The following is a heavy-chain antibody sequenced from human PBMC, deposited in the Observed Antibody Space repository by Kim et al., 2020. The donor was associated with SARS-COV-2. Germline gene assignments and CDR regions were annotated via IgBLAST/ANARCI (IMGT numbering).Heavy chain of an antibody. Sequence: ASVKVSCKASGYTFTSYAMNWVRQAPGQGLEWXGWINXNTGNPTYAQGFTGRFVXXXDTXXSTXXXQIXXLKAXDTAVXXCAXXXYXXXWYXXXYWXXXTLXXVSS. CDR2: INXNTGNP. J-gene: IGHJ4*01. CDR1: GYTFTSYA. V-gene: IGHV7-4-1*01. CDR3: AXXXYXXXWYXXXY. D-gene: IGHD6-19*01.